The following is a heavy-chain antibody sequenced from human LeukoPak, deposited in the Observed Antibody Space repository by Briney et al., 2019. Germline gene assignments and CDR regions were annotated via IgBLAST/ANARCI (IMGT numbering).Heavy chain of an antibody. D-gene: IGHD2-8*01. CDR2: IYYSGST. CDR1: GGSISSHY. CDR3: ARLGGYCSNGVCYTGYFDD. J-gene: IGHJ4*02. V-gene: IGHV4-59*08. Sequence: SETLSLTCTVSGGSISSHYWSWIRQPPGKGLEWIGYIYYSGSTNYNPSLKSRVTILVDMSKNQFFLKLSSVTAADTAVYYCARLGGYCSNGVCYTGYFDDWGQGALVTVSS.